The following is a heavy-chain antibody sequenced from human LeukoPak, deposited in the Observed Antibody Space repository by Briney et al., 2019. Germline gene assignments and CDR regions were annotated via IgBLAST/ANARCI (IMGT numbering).Heavy chain of an antibody. CDR2: IYHSGST. CDR1: GGSISSSNW. Sequence: SGTLSLTCAVSGGSISSSNWWSWVRQPPGKGLEWIGEIYHSGSTNYNPSLKSRVTISVDKSKNQFSLKLSSVTAADTAVYYCVRDGSWSGYYVHNAFDIWGQGTMVTVSS. D-gene: IGHD3-3*01. J-gene: IGHJ3*02. CDR3: VRDGSWSGYYVHNAFDI. V-gene: IGHV4-4*02.